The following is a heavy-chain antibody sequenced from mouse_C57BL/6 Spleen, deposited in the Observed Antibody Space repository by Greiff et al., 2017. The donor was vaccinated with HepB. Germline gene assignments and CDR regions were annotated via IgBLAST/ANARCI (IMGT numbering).Heavy chain of an antibody. Sequence: VQLQESGAELVRPGSSVKLSCKASGYTFTSYWMHWVKQRPIQGLEWIGNIDPSDSETHYNQKFKDKATLTVDKSSSTAYMQLSSVTSEDSAVLYGARNYGSSLDYWGQGTTLTVSS. CDR2: IDPSDSET. D-gene: IGHD1-1*01. V-gene: IGHV1-52*01. J-gene: IGHJ2*01. CDR3: ARNYGSSLDY. CDR1: GYTFTSYW.